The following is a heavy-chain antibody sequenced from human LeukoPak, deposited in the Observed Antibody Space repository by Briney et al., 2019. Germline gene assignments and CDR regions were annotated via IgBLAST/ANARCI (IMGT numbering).Heavy chain of an antibody. Sequence: ASVKVSCKASGYTFGSYYIHWVRQAPGQGLEWMGIINPSGGITTYAQKFEGRVTMTRDTSTSTVDMKLSRLRSEDTAVYYCARYSGSYHTYFDSWGQGTLVTVSS. CDR3: ARYSGSYHTYFDS. J-gene: IGHJ4*02. V-gene: IGHV1-46*01. CDR2: INPSGGIT. CDR1: GYTFGSYY. D-gene: IGHD1-26*01.